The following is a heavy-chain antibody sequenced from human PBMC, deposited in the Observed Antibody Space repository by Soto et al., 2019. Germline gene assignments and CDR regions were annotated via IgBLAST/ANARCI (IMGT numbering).Heavy chain of an antibody. V-gene: IGHV3-23*01. CDR2: ISGSGGST. D-gene: IGHD3-22*01. CDR3: AKGYYYDSSGSLLFDI. Sequence: GGSLRLSCAASGFTFSSYAMSWVRQAPGKGLEWVSAISGSGGSTYYADSVKGRFTISRDNSKNTLYLQMNSLRAEDTAVYYCAKGYYYDSSGSLLFDIWGQGTMVTVSS. CDR1: GFTFSSYA. J-gene: IGHJ3*02.